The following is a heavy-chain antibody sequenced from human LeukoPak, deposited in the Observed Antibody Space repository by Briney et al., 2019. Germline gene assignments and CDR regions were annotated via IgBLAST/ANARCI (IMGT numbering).Heavy chain of an antibody. D-gene: IGHD5-18*01. CDR2: IHHSGST. J-gene: IGHJ3*02. CDR3: ARVQGYSYGPDAFDI. V-gene: IGHV4-30-2*01. Sequence: SQTLSLTCAVSGGSISSGGYSWSWIRQPPGKGLEWIGYIHHSGSTYYNPSLKSRVTISVDRSKNQFSLKLSSVTAADTAVYYCARVQGYSYGPDAFDIWGQGTMVTVSS. CDR1: GGSISSGGYS.